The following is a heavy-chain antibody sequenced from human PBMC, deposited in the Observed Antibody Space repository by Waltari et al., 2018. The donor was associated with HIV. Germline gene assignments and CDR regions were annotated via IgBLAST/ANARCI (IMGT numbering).Heavy chain of an antibody. CDR3: ARRGPGVTDNWFDP. CDR2: FYPGDSDT. Sequence: EVQLVQSGAEVKKPGESLKISCQGSGYTFTPSWIAWVRQMPGKGLEWMGYFYPGDSDTRYSPSFQGQVTFSADKSISTAYLQWSSLKASDTAMYYCARRGPGVTDNWFDPWGQGTLVTVSS. CDR1: GYTFTPSW. D-gene: IGHD2-21*02. V-gene: IGHV5-51*03. J-gene: IGHJ5*02.